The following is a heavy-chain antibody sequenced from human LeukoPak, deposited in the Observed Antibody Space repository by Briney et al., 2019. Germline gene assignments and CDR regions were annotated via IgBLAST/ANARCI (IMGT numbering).Heavy chain of an antibody. CDR1: GGSISSYY. D-gene: IGHD3-3*01. CDR2: IYTSGST. CDR3: ARDNDFWSGYRYAFDI. J-gene: IGHJ3*02. Sequence: SETLSHTCTVSGGSISSYYWSWIRQPAGKGLEWIGRIYTSGSTNYNPSLKSRVTMSVDTSKNQFSLKLSSVTAADTAVYYCARDNDFWSGYRYAFDIWGQGTMVTVSS. V-gene: IGHV4-4*07.